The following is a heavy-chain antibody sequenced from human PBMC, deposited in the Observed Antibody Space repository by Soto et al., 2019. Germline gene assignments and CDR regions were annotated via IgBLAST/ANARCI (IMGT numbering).Heavy chain of an antibody. D-gene: IGHD2-2*01. CDR1: GYSFTSYW. CDR3: ASSPRGYCSSTSCRELGNYYGMDV. CDR2: IDPSDSYT. J-gene: IGHJ6*02. Sequence: EVQLVQSGAEVKKPGESLRISCKGSGYSFTSYWTSWVRQMPGKGLEWMGRIDPSDSYTNYSPSFQGHVTISADKSTRTANLKWSSQKTSDTAMYYCASSPRGYCSSTSCRELGNYYGMDVWGQGTTVTVSS. V-gene: IGHV5-10-1*01.